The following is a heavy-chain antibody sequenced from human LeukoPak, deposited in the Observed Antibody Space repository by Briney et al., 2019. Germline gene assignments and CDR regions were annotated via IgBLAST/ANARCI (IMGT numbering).Heavy chain of an antibody. CDR2: IYYSGST. D-gene: IGHD3-10*01. J-gene: IGHJ4*02. Sequence: SETLSLTCTVSGGSISSSSYYWGWIRQPPGKGREWIGSIYYSGSTYYNPSLKSRVTISVDTSKNQFSLKLSSVTAADTAAYYCARHEYGSPDYWGQGTLVTVSS. V-gene: IGHV4-39*01. CDR3: ARHEYGSPDY. CDR1: GGSISSSSYY.